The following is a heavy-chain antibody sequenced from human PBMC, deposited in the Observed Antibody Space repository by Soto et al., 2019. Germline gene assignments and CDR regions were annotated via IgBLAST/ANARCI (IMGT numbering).Heavy chain of an antibody. J-gene: IGHJ6*03. D-gene: IGHD3-10*01. CDR1: GFTFSSYG. CDR3: AKDTGGSGSYYYYYYMDV. CDR2: ISYDGSNK. Sequence: ESGGGVVQPGRSLRLSCAASGFTFSSYGMHWVRQAPGKGLEWVAVISYDGSNKYYADSVKGRFTISRDNSKNTLYLQMNSLRAEDTAVYYCAKDTGGSGSYYYYYYMDVWGKGTTVTVSS. V-gene: IGHV3-30*18.